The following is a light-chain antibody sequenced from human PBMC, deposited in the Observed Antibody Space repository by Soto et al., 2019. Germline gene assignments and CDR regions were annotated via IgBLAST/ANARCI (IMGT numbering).Light chain of an antibody. J-gene: IGKJ5*01. CDR3: QQRNSWPPTFT. CDR2: DTS. Sequence: EIVLTQSPATLSLSPGGRATLSCRASQSVGSFLAWYQQKPGQAPRLLTYDTSIRATGIPARFSGSGSGTDFTLTISSLEPEDFAVYYCQQRNSWPPTFTFGQGTRLENK. V-gene: IGKV3-11*01. CDR1: QSVGSF.